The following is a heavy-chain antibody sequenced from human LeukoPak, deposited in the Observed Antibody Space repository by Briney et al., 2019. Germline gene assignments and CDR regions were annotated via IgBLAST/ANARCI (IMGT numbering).Heavy chain of an antibody. J-gene: IGHJ4*02. CDR2: IYYSGST. Sequence: SETLSLTCTVSGGSMRGLYLSWIRQPPGKGLEWIGFIYYSGSTNYNPSLKSRVTISVDTSKNQFSLKLSSVTTADTAVYYCARGYDTTGYFFDYWGQGTLVTVSS. CDR3: ARGYDTTGYFFDY. D-gene: IGHD3-22*01. V-gene: IGHV4-59*01. CDR1: GGSMRGLY.